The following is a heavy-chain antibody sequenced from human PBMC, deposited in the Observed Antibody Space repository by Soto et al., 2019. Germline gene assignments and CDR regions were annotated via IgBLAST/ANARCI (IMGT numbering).Heavy chain of an antibody. CDR2: IIPVFGTA. J-gene: IGHJ6*02. CDR1: RVAFNKFI. CDR3: AKARYSSPTGYDYGMDV. D-gene: IGHD2-2*01. V-gene: IGHV1-69*01. Sequence: QAQLEQSGGEVKKPGSSVKVSCKASRVAFNKFIVTWVRQAPGLGLEWVGGIIPVFGTANYAQKIQDRVTITADESTSISYKAVNNVRSEYMAVDYCAKARYSSPTGYDYGMDVWGQGTKVTVS.